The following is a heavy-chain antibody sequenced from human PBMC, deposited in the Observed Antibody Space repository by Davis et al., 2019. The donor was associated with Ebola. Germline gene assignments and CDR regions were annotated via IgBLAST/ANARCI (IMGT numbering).Heavy chain of an antibody. Sequence: SVKVSCKASGDTFSSFAVSWVRQAPGRGLEWMGGIIPLFRSPNYAQEFLDRVTITADDSTKTVYMGMTNLRPDDTAVYFCARGRTGFYYDSSDSPTWFDPWGQGTLVTVSS. CDR2: IIPLFRSP. J-gene: IGHJ5*02. CDR3: ARGRTGFYYDSSDSPTWFDP. D-gene: IGHD3-22*01. V-gene: IGHV1-69*13. CDR1: GDTFSSFA.